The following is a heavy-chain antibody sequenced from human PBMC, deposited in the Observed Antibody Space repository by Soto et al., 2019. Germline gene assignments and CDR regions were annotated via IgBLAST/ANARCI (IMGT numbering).Heavy chain of an antibody. Sequence: QVQLVESGGGVVQPGRSLRLSCVASGFTFSIFDMHWVRQAPGKGLEWVTLISSDDRNIYYADSVHGRFTVSRDDSRNTLYLQMNSLRPEDMAVYYCAKGLNGELNDWGQGTMVTVSS. D-gene: IGHD1-1*01. CDR2: ISSDDRNI. J-gene: IGHJ3*01. CDR3: AKGLNGELND. V-gene: IGHV3-30*18. CDR1: GFTFSIFD.